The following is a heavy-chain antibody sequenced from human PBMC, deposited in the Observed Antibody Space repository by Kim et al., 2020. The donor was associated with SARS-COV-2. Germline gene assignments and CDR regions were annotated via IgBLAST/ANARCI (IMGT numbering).Heavy chain of an antibody. CDR2: IYYNGNT. V-gene: IGHV4-61*08. Sequence: SETLSLRCSVSGVSVTSGVYYWSWIRQPPGKGLEWIGYIYYNGNTRYNPSLKSRLNISLDTSKNQFSLNVTSVTAADTAVYYCASLSGGEFAPWGQGALGTVSS. CDR3: ASLSGGEFAP. D-gene: IGHD2-15*01. J-gene: IGHJ5*02. CDR1: GVSVTSGVYY.